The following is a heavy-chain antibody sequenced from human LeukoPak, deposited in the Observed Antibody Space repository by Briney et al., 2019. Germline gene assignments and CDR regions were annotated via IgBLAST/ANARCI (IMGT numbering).Heavy chain of an antibody. CDR1: GGSISSGNYY. CDR3: ARATYEDFDS. CDR2: IYTSGST. Sequence: KTSETLSLTCTVSGGSISSGNYYWSWIRQPAGKGLEWVGRIYTSGSTNYNPSLKSRVTISVDTSKSQFSLKLSSVIAADTAVYYCARATYEDFDSWGQGTLVTVSS. V-gene: IGHV4-61*02. J-gene: IGHJ4*02. D-gene: IGHD3-22*01.